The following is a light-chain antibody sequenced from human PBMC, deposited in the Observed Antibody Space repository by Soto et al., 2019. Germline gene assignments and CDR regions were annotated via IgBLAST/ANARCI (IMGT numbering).Light chain of an antibody. CDR2: GAS. J-gene: IGKJ1*01. Sequence: EIVMTQSPVTLSMSPGERATLSCRAGQSVSSNLAWYQQKPGQAPRLLIYGASTRATGIPARFTGSGSGTEFTLTISSLQFDDSAVYYCQQYNNWWTFGQG. CDR3: QQYNNWWT. CDR1: QSVSSN. V-gene: IGKV3-15*01.